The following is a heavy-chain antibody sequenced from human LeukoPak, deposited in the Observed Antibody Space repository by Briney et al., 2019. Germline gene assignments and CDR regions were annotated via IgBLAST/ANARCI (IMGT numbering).Heavy chain of an antibody. Sequence: PSETLSLTCAVSGGSISSGGYSWSWIRQPPGKGLEWIGYIYHSGSTYYNPSLKSRVTISVDRSKNQFSLKLSSVTAADTAVYYCARYRYGGYLDAFDIWGQGTMVTVSS. J-gene: IGHJ3*02. V-gene: IGHV4-30-2*01. D-gene: IGHD4-17*01. CDR1: GGSISSGGYS. CDR3: ARYRYGGYLDAFDI. CDR2: IYHSGST.